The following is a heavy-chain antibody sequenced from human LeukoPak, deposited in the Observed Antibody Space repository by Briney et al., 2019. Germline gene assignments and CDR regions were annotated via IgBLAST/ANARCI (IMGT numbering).Heavy chain of an antibody. CDR3: ARASPYYYDSSGYYFDY. V-gene: IGHV1-69*13. D-gene: IGHD3-22*01. CDR2: IIPIFGTA. CDR1: GGTFSSYA. Sequence: ASVKVSCKASGGTFSSYAISWVRQAPGQGLEWMGGIIPIFGTANYAQKFQGRVTITADESTSTAYMELSSLRSEDTAVYYCARASPYYYDSSGYYFDYWGQGTLVTVSS. J-gene: IGHJ4*02.